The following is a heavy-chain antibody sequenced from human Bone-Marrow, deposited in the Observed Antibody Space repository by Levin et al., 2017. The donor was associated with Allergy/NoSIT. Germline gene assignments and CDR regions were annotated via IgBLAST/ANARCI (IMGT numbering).Heavy chain of an antibody. CDR1: GFSLTTSGMR. V-gene: IGHV2-70*04. CDR2: IDWDDDK. CDR3: ARSNFWSGSGYYYGMDV. D-gene: IGHD3-3*01. J-gene: IGHJ6*02. Sequence: GSGPTLVKPTQTLTLTCTFSGFSLTTSGMRVSWVRQPPGKALEWLARIDWDDDKFYSTSLKTRLTISKDTSKNQVVLTMTNMDPVDTATYYCARSNFWSGSGYYYGMDVWGQGTTVTVSS.